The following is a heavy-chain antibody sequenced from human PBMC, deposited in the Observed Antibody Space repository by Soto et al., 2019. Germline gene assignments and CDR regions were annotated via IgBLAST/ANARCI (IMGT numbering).Heavy chain of an antibody. D-gene: IGHD6-6*01. CDR3: ARDLSSSSGYYYYYGMDV. J-gene: IGHJ6*02. Sequence: QVQLVQSGAEVKKPGASVKVSCKASGYTFTGYYMHWVRQAPGQGLELMGWINPNSGGTNYAQKFHGWFTMTSETSISTAYMELSRLRSDDTAVYYCARDLSSSSGYYYYYGMDVWGQGTTVTVSS. CDR1: GYTFTGYY. CDR2: INPNSGGT. V-gene: IGHV1-2*04.